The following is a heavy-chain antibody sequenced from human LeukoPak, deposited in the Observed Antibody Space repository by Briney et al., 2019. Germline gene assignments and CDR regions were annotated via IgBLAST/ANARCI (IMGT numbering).Heavy chain of an antibody. CDR2: VSYDGVNK. CDR1: GFTFDNYA. V-gene: IGHV3-30-3*01. Sequence: GGSLRLSCAASGFTFDNYAMHWVRQAPGKGLEWVAVVSYDGVNKYYADSVKGRFTISRDNAENSVYLQMNSLRDEDTAVYSCARAQTLFWEFDGFDIWGRGTKVTVSS. D-gene: IGHD3-3*01. CDR3: ARAQTLFWEFDGFDI. J-gene: IGHJ3*02.